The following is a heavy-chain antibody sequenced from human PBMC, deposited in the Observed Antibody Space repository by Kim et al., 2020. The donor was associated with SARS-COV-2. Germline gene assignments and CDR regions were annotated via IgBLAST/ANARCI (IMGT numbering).Heavy chain of an antibody. J-gene: IGHJ4*02. V-gene: IGHV4-31*02. D-gene: IGHD3-22*01. CDR3: ARARITMIVVVTHFDY. Sequence: PSLKGRVTSSVDTHKNQCSLKLSSVTAADTAVYYCARARITMIVVVTHFDYWGQGTLVTVSS.